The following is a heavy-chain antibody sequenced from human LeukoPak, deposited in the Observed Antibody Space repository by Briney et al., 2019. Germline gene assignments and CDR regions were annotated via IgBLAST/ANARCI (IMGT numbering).Heavy chain of an antibody. CDR3: ARALRARITGTTASVYGMDV. CDR1: GGSISSYY. V-gene: IGHV4-59*01. CDR2: IYYSGST. D-gene: IGHD1-20*01. Sequence: SETLSLTCTVSGGSISSYYWSWIRQPPGKGLEWIGYIYYSGSTNYNPSLKSRVTISVDTSKNQFSLKLSSVTAADTAVYYCARALRARITGTTASVYGMDVWGQGTTVTVSS. J-gene: IGHJ6*02.